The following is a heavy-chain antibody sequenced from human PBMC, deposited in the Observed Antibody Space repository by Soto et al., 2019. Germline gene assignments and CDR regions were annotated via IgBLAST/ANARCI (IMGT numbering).Heavy chain of an antibody. V-gene: IGHV3-33*01. CDR2: IWYDGSNK. J-gene: IGHJ5*02. CDR1: GFTFSSYG. D-gene: IGHD6-13*01. Sequence: QVQLVESGGGVVQPGRSLRLSCAASGFTFSSYGMHWVRQAPGKGLEWVAVIWYDGSNKYYADSVKGRFTISRDNSKNTLYLQMNSLRSEDTAVYYCARFFEGYTTKHVKNNWFDPWGQGTLVTVSS. CDR3: ARFFEGYTTKHVKNNWFDP.